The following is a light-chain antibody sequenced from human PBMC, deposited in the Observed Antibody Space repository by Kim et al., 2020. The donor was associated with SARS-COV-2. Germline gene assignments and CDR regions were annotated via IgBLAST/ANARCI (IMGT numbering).Light chain of an antibody. Sequence: PVSISCRSSTSLVNIATNIYLDWFQQRPGQTQRRLIDKVSNRGSGVPDRFSGSGSGTDFTLKISSFEAEDVGVYYRKRGRHSPFTFGPGTKVDIK. J-gene: IGKJ3*01. CDR3: KRGRHSPFT. CDR2: KVS. V-gene: IGKV2-30*01. CDR1: TSLVNIATNIY.